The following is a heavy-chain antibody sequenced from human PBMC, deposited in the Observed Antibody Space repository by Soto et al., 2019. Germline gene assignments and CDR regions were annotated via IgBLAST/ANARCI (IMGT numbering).Heavy chain of an antibody. J-gene: IGHJ6*02. CDR3: ARLVSEDDFWSGYSDYYGMDV. V-gene: IGHV1-69*06. Sequence: QVQLVQSGAEVKKPGSSVKVSCKASGGTFSSYAISWVRQAPGQGLEWMGGIIPIFGTANYAQKFQGRVTITADKSTSTAYMELSSLRSEDTAVYYCARLVSEDDFWSGYSDYYGMDVWGQGTTVTVSS. D-gene: IGHD3-3*01. CDR2: IIPIFGTA. CDR1: GGTFSSYA.